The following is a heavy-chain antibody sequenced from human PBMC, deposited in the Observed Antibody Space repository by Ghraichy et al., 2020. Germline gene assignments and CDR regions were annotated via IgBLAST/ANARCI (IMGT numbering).Heavy chain of an antibody. CDR1: GFTFSSYS. J-gene: IGHJ3*02. CDR3: ARDKVEKAYYDFWSGYGHDAFDI. D-gene: IGHD3-3*01. CDR2: ISSSSSTI. V-gene: IGHV3-48*04. Sequence: GGSLRLSCAASGFTFSSYSMNWVRQAPGKGLEWVSYISSSSSTIYYADSVKGRFTISRDNAKNSLYLQMNSLRAEDTAVYYCARDKVEKAYYDFWSGYGHDAFDIGGQGTMVTVSS.